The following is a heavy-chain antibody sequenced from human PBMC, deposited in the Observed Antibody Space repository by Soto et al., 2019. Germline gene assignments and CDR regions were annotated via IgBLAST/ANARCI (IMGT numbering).Heavy chain of an antibody. CDR1: GYAFTTSA. J-gene: IGHJ5*02. D-gene: IGHD1-26*01. V-gene: IGHV1-3*01. Sequence: QVHLVQSGAEVQKPGASVRISCQASGYAFTTSAIHWVRQAPRQSLEWMGWINPATGDTKYSQNVRGRVTFALDTSATTAYMDLRSLASHDTAVYYCARASGRSKLLPFYFDPWGQGTQVTVSS. CDR2: INPATGDT. CDR3: ARASGRSKLLPFYFDP.